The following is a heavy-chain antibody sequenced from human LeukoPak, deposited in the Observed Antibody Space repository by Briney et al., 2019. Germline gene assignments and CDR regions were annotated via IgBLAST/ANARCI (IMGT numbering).Heavy chain of an antibody. D-gene: IGHD1-26*01. CDR2: IIPIFGTA. Sequence: VASVKASCKASGGTFSSYAISWVRQAPGQGLEWMGGIIPIFGTANYAQKFQGRVTITADESTSTAYMELSSLRSEDTAVYYCARDLVEGSYYVFTFDYWGQGTLVTVSS. J-gene: IGHJ4*02. CDR3: ARDLVEGSYYVFTFDY. V-gene: IGHV1-69*13. CDR1: GGTFSSYA.